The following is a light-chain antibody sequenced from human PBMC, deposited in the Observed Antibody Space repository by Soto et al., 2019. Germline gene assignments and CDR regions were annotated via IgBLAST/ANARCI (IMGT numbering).Light chain of an antibody. CDR3: QHTRT. Sequence: DFQMTQSPSTLSASVXDXXXITCRASQNINNWVAWYQQKPGKAPKFLIYDASTLQRGVSSRFSGSGFGTEFSLTINSLQPDDSGSYYCQHTRTFGQGTKVEVK. CDR1: QNINNW. V-gene: IGKV1-5*01. CDR2: DAS. J-gene: IGKJ1*01.